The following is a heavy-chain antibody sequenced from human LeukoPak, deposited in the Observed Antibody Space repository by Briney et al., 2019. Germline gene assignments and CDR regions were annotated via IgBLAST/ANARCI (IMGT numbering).Heavy chain of an antibody. CDR1: GFTFSGYW. Sequence: TGGSLRLSCADSGFTFSGYWMNWVRQAPGKGLEWVANINQNGGEKYYVDSVKGRFTIPRDNGKNSLYLQMNSLRAEDTAVYYCARYRHLGYWGQGTLVTVSS. CDR3: ARYRHLGY. V-gene: IGHV3-7*01. J-gene: IGHJ4*02. CDR2: INQNGGEK.